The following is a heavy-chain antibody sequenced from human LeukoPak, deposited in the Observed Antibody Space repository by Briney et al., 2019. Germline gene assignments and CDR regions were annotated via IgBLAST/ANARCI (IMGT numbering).Heavy chain of an antibody. CDR3: ARGPRSRAAAGRPWEY. J-gene: IGHJ4*02. CDR2: INHSGST. CDR1: GGSFSGYY. D-gene: IGHD6-13*01. V-gene: IGHV4-34*01. Sequence: PSETLSLTCAVYGGSFSGYYWSWIRQPPGKGLEWIGEINHSGSTNYNPSLKSRVTISVDTSKNQFPLKLSSVTAADTAVYYCARGPRSRAAAGRPWEYWGQGTLVTVSS.